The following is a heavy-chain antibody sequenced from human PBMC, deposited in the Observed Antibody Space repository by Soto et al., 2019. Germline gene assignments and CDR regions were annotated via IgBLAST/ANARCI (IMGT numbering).Heavy chain of an antibody. Sequence: VSVKVSCKASGYTFTSYGISWVRQAPGQGLEWMGWISAYNGNTNYAQKLQGRVTMTTDTSTSTAYMELRSLRSDDTAVYYCARRSSGYSSSRAEIDYWGQGTLVTVSS. CDR3: ARRSSGYSSSRAEIDY. D-gene: IGHD6-13*01. V-gene: IGHV1-18*01. CDR2: ISAYNGNT. J-gene: IGHJ4*02. CDR1: GYTFTSYG.